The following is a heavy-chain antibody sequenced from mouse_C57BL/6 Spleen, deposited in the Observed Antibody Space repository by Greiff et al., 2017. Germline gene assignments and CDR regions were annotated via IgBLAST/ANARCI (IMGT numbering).Heavy chain of an antibody. V-gene: IGHV1-52*01. J-gene: IGHJ2*01. CDR2: IDPSDSET. CDR3: ARGTAQATPFDD. CDR1: GYTFTSYW. Sequence: VQLQQPGAELVRPGSSVKLSCKASGYTFTSYWMHWVKQRPIQGLEWIGNIDPSDSETHYNQKFKDKATLTVDKSSSTAYMQLSSLTSEDSAVYYCARGTAQATPFDDWGQGTTLTVSS. D-gene: IGHD3-2*02.